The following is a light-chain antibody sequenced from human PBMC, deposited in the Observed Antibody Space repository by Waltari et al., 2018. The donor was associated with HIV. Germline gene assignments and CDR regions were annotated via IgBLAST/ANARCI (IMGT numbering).Light chain of an antibody. V-gene: IGLV3-25*03. J-gene: IGLJ3*02. CDR2: NDI. CDR1: ALPKKY. CDR3: QSTDLDGTWA. Sequence: SYDLTQTPSLSVSPGQTARINCSRGALPKKYSSWYRQKAGQAPVLLRYNDIERPSGSPERIAGSGSGTGVTLTISGVQAEDEGDYFCQSTDLDGTWAFGGGTRLTVL.